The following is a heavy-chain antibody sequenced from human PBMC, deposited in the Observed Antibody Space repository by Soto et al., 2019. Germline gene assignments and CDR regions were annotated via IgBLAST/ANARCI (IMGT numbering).Heavy chain of an antibody. Sequence: SETLSLTCSVSGGSISSSGYYWSLVRHPPGKGLEWIGYIYYGGSTYYNPSLRSRVTISADASNNQFSLKLSSVTAADTAVYYCTYGLGSPYYFHYWGQGTLVTVSS. D-gene: IGHD3-10*01. CDR1: GGSISSSGYY. J-gene: IGHJ4*02. V-gene: IGHV4-31*03. CDR3: TYGLGSPYYFHY. CDR2: IYYGGST.